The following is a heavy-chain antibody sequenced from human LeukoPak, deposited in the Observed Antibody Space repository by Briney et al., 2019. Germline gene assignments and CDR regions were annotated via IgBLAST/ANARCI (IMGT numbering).Heavy chain of an antibody. Sequence: PGGSLRLSCAASGFTVSTNYMSWVRQAPGKGLEWVSITHAGGTTYYADSVKGRFTISRDNSKNTLYLQMNNLRTEDTAVYYCARDLFGGTYLGVFDYWGQGTLVTVSS. CDR1: GFTVSTNY. D-gene: IGHD1-26*01. CDR2: THAGGTT. CDR3: ARDLFGGTYLGVFDY. J-gene: IGHJ4*02. V-gene: IGHV3-66*02.